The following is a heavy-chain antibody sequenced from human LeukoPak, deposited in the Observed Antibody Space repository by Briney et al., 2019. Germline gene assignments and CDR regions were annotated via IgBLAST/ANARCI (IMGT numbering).Heavy chain of an antibody. Sequence: GGSLRLSCAASGFTFSSYGMHGVRQAPGKGLEGVAVIWYDGSNKYYADPVKGRFTISRDNSKNTLYLQMNSLRAEDTAVYYCARDGTSVVPAASYYSYGMDVWGQGTTVTVSS. CDR2: IWYDGSNK. D-gene: IGHD2-2*01. CDR3: ARDGTSVVPAASYYSYGMDV. V-gene: IGHV3-33*01. J-gene: IGHJ6*02. CDR1: GFTFSSYG.